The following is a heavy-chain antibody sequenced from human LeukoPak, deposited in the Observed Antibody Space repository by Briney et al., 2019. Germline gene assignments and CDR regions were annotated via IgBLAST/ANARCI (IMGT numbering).Heavy chain of an antibody. CDR2: IYWDDDK. Sequence: SGPTLVKPTQTLTLTCTFSGFSLTTRGVGVGWIRQPPGEALECLALIYWDDDKLYSPSLKSRPTSTKDPSKNQVVLTTTDMDPVDTATYYCAHIIGGGNSGYPDSWGQGTLVTVSS. V-gene: IGHV2-5*02. CDR3: AHIIGGGNSGYPDS. J-gene: IGHJ4*02. CDR1: GFSLTTRGVG. D-gene: IGHD3-22*01.